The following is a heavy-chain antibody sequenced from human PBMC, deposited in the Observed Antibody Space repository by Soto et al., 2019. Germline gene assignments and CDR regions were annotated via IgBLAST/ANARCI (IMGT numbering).Heavy chain of an antibody. Sequence: PVRSLRLPYAASGCNFTYAWVRWVRQTPGKGLEWVGRIKSKFDGGTTDYAAPVKRRFTTARDDSNNTLYLQMHSIKIEDTVYYYCHTTLGFGEVLGPKKWGQGPLVTVT. J-gene: IGHJ4*02. V-gene: IGHV3-15*01. D-gene: IGHD3-10*01. CDR2: IKSKFDGGTT. CDR1: GCNFTYAW. CDR3: HTTLGFGEVLGPKK.